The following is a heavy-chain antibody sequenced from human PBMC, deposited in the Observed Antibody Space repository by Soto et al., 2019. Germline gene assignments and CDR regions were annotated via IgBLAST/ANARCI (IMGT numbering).Heavy chain of an antibody. CDR1: GFTFSSYA. CDR3: AKPSAGTDY. D-gene: IGHD1-1*01. V-gene: IGHV3-23*01. Sequence: EVQLLESGGGLVQPGGSLRLSCAASGFTFSSYAMSWVRQAPGKGLEWVSAISGSGGSTYYADTVKGRFIISKDNSKNTLSLQRSSMRAEDTAVYYCAKPSAGTDYCGQETLVTVSS. CDR2: ISGSGGST. J-gene: IGHJ4*02.